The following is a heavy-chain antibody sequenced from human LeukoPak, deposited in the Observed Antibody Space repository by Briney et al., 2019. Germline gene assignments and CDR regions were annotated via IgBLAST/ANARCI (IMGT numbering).Heavy chain of an antibody. J-gene: IGHJ4*02. CDR2: ISGNGGST. V-gene: IGHV3-64*01. Sequence: PGGSLRLSCAASGFTFSSYAMCWVRQAPGKGLEYVSAISGNGGSTYYANSVKGRFTISRDNSKNTLFLQMGSLRPEDMAVYYCARGHSSSWYLGDYWGRGTLVTVSS. CDR1: GFTFSSYA. D-gene: IGHD6-13*01. CDR3: ARGHSSSWYLGDY.